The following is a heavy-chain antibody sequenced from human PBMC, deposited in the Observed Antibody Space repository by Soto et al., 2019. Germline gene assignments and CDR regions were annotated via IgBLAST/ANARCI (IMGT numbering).Heavy chain of an antibody. J-gene: IGHJ4*02. D-gene: IGHD2-2*01. V-gene: IGHV4-34*01. Sequence: SETLSLTRAVYGGSFSGYYLSWIRPPPGKGLEWIGEINHSGSTNYNPSLKSRVTISVDTSKNQFSLKLSSVTAADTAVYYCARGSPGKFDYWGQGTLVTVSS. CDR2: INHSGST. CDR1: GGSFSGYY. CDR3: ARGSPGKFDY.